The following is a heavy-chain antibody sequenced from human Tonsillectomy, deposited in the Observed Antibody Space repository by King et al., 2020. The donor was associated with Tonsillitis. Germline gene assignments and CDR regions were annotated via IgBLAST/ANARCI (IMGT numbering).Heavy chain of an antibody. CDR2: ISGRCVST. Sequence: VQLVESGGGLVQPGGSLRLSCAASGFTFSNYAMIWVRQAPGKGLEWVSGISGRCVSTYYADSVKGRFTISRDNSKNTLYLQMNSLRPEDTAVYYCAKDNSTRDFYDSSGPEGFDYWGQGTLVTVSS. V-gene: IGHV3-23*04. J-gene: IGHJ4*02. CDR1: GFTFSNYA. D-gene: IGHD3-22*01. CDR3: AKDNSTRDFYDSSGPEGFDY.